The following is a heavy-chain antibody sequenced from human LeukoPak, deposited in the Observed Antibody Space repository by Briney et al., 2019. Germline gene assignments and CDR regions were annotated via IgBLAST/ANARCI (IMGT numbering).Heavy chain of an antibody. J-gene: IGHJ4*02. Sequence: PSETLSLTCTVSGGSISSYYWSWIRQPPGKGLEWIGEINHSGSTNYNPSLKSRVTISVDTSKNQFSLKLSSVTAADTAVYYCARRRGANYGYVWGSYRYLLDYWGQGTLVTVSS. D-gene: IGHD3-16*02. CDR2: INHSGST. V-gene: IGHV4-34*01. CDR1: GGSISSYY. CDR3: ARRRGANYGYVWGSYRYLLDY.